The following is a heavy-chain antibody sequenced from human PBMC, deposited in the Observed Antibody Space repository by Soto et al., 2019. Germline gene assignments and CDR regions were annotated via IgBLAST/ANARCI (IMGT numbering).Heavy chain of an antibody. D-gene: IGHD6-6*01. V-gene: IGHV3-9*01. Sequence: VQLVESGGGLVQPGRSLRLSCAASGFTFDDYAMHWVRQAPGKGLEWVSGISWNSGSIGYADSVKGRFTISRDNAKNSLYLQMNSLRAEDTALYYCAKDPFYSSSHYFDYWGQGTLVTVSS. CDR1: GFTFDDYA. CDR3: AKDPFYSSSHYFDY. CDR2: ISWNSGSI. J-gene: IGHJ4*02.